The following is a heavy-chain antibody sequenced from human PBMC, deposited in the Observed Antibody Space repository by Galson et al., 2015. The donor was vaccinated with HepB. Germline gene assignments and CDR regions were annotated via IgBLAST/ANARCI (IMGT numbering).Heavy chain of an antibody. V-gene: IGHV4-59*08. Sequence: TLSLTCTVSGGSISSYYWSWVRQPPGKGLEWIGYIYYSGSTNYNPSLKSRVTISVDTSKNQFSLKLSSVTAADTAVYYCRGVDTAMVENFDYWGQGTLVTVSS. D-gene: IGHD5-18*01. J-gene: IGHJ4*02. CDR1: GGSISSYY. CDR2: IYYSGST. CDR3: RGVDTAMVENFDY.